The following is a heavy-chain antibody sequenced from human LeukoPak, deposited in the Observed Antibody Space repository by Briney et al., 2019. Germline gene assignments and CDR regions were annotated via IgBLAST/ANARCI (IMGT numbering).Heavy chain of an antibody. V-gene: IGHV1-69*06. Sequence: SVKVSCKASGYTFTGYYMHWVRQAPGQGLEWMGGIIPIFGTANYAQKFQGRVTITADKSTSTAYMELSSLRSEDTAVYYCARGGGYSYGYSGDYWGQGTLVTVSS. D-gene: IGHD5-18*01. CDR1: GYTFTGYY. CDR2: IIPIFGTA. CDR3: ARGGGYSYGYSGDY. J-gene: IGHJ4*02.